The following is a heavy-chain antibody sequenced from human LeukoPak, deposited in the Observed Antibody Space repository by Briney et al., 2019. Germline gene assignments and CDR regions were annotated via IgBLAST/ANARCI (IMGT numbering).Heavy chain of an antibody. Sequence: APVKVSCKASGYSFTSYTINWVRQAPGQGLEWMGWITTYNGNTNYAQKFQGRVTMTTDTSTSTAYMDLRSLRSDDTAVYYCAREYSSGWYYFDYWGQGTLVTVSS. CDR2: ITTYNGNT. V-gene: IGHV1-18*01. D-gene: IGHD6-19*01. CDR1: GYSFTSYT. J-gene: IGHJ4*02. CDR3: AREYSSGWYYFDY.